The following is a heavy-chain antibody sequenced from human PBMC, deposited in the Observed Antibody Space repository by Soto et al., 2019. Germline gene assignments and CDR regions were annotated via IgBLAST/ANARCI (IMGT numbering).Heavy chain of an antibody. D-gene: IGHD6-19*01. CDR2: IYYSGST. Sequence: QLQLQESGPGLVKPSETLSLTCTVSGGSISSSSYYWGWIRQPPGKGLEWIGSIYYSGSTYYNPCLNSEMTMAVDTTKNLFSLKLSAVTAAGTAGYYCARHRRGAVADTGYCDYLGQGTLVTVSS. J-gene: IGHJ4*02. V-gene: IGHV4-39*01. CDR3: ARHRRGAVADTGYCDY. CDR1: GGSISSSSYY.